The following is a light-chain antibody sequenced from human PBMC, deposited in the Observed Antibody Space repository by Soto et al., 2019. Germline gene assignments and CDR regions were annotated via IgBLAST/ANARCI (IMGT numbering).Light chain of an antibody. CDR2: KAS. CDR1: QTISSW. Sequence: DIQMTQSPSTLSASVGDRVTITCRASQTISSWLAWYQQKPGKAPKLLIYKASSLESGVPSRFIGSGSGTEFTLTISSLQPDDFATYYCQQYNSYSWTFGQGTKVELK. CDR3: QQYNSYSWT. V-gene: IGKV1-5*03. J-gene: IGKJ1*01.